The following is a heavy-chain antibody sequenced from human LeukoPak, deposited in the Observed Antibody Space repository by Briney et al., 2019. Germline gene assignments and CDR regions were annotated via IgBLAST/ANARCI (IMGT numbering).Heavy chain of an antibody. CDR1: GGSISSYY. Sequence: SETLSLTCTVSGGSISSYYWSWIRQPPGKGLEWIGYIYYSGSTNYNPSLKSRVTISVDTSKNQFSLKLSSVTAADTAVYYCAKVKVNSYGSNWFDPWGQGTLVTVSS. CDR2: IYYSGST. D-gene: IGHD5-18*01. V-gene: IGHV4-59*01. J-gene: IGHJ5*02. CDR3: AKVKVNSYGSNWFDP.